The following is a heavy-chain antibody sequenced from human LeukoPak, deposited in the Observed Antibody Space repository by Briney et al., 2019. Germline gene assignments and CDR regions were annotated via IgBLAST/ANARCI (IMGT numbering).Heavy chain of an antibody. D-gene: IGHD6-6*01. J-gene: IGHJ6*02. Sequence: ASETLSLTCAVSGGSISSYYWTWIRQPPGKGLEWVGYIQNSAIYRAKIKSSPSLQSRVSLSIDTSKNQVSLTLNSVTAADTAVYYCARLSSTLYYSMDVWGPGTAVTVSS. V-gene: IGHV4-59*08. CDR2: IQNSAIYRAKI. CDR3: ARLSSTLYYSMDV. CDR1: GGSISSYY.